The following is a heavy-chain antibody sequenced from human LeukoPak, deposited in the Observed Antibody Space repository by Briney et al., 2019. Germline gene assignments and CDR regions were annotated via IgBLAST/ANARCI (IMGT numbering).Heavy chain of an antibody. V-gene: IGHV3-73*01. Sequence: SGGSLRLSCAASGFTFSGSAMHWVRPASGKGLEWVGRIRSKANSYATAYAASVKGRFTISRDDSKNTAYPQMNSLKTEDTAVYYCARLGVAGTDAFDIWGQGTMVTVSS. CDR3: ARLGVAGTDAFDI. D-gene: IGHD6-19*01. CDR1: GFTFSGSA. CDR2: IRSKANSYAT. J-gene: IGHJ3*02.